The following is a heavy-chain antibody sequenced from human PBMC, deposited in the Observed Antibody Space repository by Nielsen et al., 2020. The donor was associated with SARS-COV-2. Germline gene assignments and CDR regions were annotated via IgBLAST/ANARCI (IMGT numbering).Heavy chain of an antibody. D-gene: IGHD3-10*01. CDR3: ARDLYYKVWFDP. J-gene: IGHJ5*02. CDR2: INNSGNT. CDR1: GGSLSNFY. Sequence: SETLSLTCAVSGGSLSNFYWNWIRQSPEKGLEWIGEINNSGNTGYNPSLKSRLTLSVDTTKNQFSLKVTSASAADTAVYYCARDLYYKVWFDPWGQGTLVTVSS. V-gene: IGHV4-34*10.